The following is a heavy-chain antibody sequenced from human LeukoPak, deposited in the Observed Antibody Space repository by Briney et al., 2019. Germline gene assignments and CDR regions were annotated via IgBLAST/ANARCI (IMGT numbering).Heavy chain of an antibody. D-gene: IGHD1-1*01. Sequence: PGGSLRLSCAASGFTFSSYWMHWVRQAPGKGLVWVSRINSDGSSTSYADSVKGRFTISRDNSKNTLYLQMNSLRAEDTAVYYCAKELVRPYNGAFDIWGQGTMVTVSS. V-gene: IGHV3-74*01. J-gene: IGHJ3*02. CDR1: GFTFSSYW. CDR2: INSDGSST. CDR3: AKELVRPYNGAFDI.